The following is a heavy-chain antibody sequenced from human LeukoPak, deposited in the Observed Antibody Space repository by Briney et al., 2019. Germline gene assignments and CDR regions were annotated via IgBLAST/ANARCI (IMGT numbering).Heavy chain of an antibody. Sequence: GGSLRLSCTASGFTFSRYWMHWVRQAPGKGLVWVSRIDSDGTSTSYAPSVKGRFTISRDNAKNTLYLQMNSLRAEDTAVYYCARENGDWYFDLWGRGTLVTVSS. CDR3: ARENGDWYFDL. CDR2: IDSDGTST. V-gene: IGHV3-74*01. CDR1: GFTFSRYW. J-gene: IGHJ2*01. D-gene: IGHD1-1*01.